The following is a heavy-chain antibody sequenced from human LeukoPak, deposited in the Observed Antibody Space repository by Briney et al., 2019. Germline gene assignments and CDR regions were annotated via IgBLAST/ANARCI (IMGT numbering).Heavy chain of an antibody. CDR1: GGSISSYY. J-gene: IGHJ5*02. V-gene: IGHV4-59*08. CDR3: ARRAQGYYDSSGYLNWFDP. D-gene: IGHD3-22*01. CDR2: IYYSGST. Sequence: SETLPLTCTVSGGSISSYYWSWIRQPPGKGLEWIGHIYYSGSTNYNPSLKSRVTISVDTSKNQFSLKLSSVTAADTAVYYCARRAQGYYDSSGYLNWFDPWGQGTLVTVSS.